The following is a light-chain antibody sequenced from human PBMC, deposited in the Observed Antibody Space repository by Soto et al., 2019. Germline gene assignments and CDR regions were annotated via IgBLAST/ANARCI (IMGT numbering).Light chain of an antibody. J-gene: IGKJ1*01. Sequence: DIQMTQSPSSLSASVGDRVTITCRASQSISSYLNWYQQKPGKAPKLLIYAASSLQSGVPSRFSGSGSGTDFTLTISSLQPEDFATYYCQQSYTHPKTFGQGTKVDI. CDR1: QSISSY. V-gene: IGKV1-39*01. CDR3: QQSYTHPKT. CDR2: AAS.